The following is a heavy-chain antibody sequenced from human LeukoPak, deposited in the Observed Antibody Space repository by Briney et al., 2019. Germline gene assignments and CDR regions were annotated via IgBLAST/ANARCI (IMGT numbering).Heavy chain of an antibody. V-gene: IGHV4-4*07. CDR3: ARSTSITIFGVLNWFDP. CDR1: GGSISSYY. Sequence: SETLSLTCTVSGGSISSYYWSWIRQSAGKGLEWIGRISTSGSASYNPSLKSRLTMSVDTSKNQFSLTLSSVTAADTAVYYCARSTSITIFGVLNWFDPWGLGTLVTVSS. CDR2: ISTSGSA. J-gene: IGHJ5*02. D-gene: IGHD3-3*01.